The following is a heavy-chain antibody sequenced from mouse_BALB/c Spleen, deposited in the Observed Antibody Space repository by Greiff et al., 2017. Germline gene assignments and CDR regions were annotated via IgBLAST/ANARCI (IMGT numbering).Heavy chain of an antibody. CDR1: GYTFTSYW. J-gene: IGHJ2*01. V-gene: IGHV1S81*02. CDR2: INPSNGRT. D-gene: IGHD2-13*01. CDR3: ARGGLLFDY. Sequence: QVQLQQSGAELVKPGASVKLSCKASGYTFTSYWMHWVKQRPGQGLEWIGEINPSNGRTNYNEKFKSKATLTVDKSSSTAYMQLSSLTSEDSAVYYCARGGLLFDYWGQGTTLTVSA.